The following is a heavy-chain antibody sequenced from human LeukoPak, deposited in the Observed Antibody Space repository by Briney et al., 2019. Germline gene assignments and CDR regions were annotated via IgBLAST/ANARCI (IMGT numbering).Heavy chain of an antibody. D-gene: IGHD4-23*01. CDR2: IYSGGST. V-gene: IGHV3-53*01. Sequence: GGSLRLSCAASGFTVSSNYMSWVRQAPGKGLEWVSVIYSGGSTYYADSVKGRFTISRDNSKNTLYLQMNSLRAEDTAVYYCARIPGGNSFDYWGQGTLVTVSS. CDR1: GFTVSSNY. CDR3: ARIPGGNSFDY. J-gene: IGHJ4*02.